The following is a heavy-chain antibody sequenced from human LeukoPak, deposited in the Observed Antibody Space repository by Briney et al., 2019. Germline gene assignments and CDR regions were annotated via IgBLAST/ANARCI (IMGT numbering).Heavy chain of an antibody. Sequence: ASVKVSCKASGFTFTSSAMQWVRQARGQRLEWIGWIVVGSGNTNYAQKFQERVTITRDMSTSTAYMELSSLRSEDTAEYYCAAEVLYSGSYEIIPWGQGTLVTVSS. CDR2: IVVGSGNT. V-gene: IGHV1-58*02. CDR1: GFTFTSSA. CDR3: AAEVLYSGSYEIIP. D-gene: IGHD1-26*01. J-gene: IGHJ5*02.